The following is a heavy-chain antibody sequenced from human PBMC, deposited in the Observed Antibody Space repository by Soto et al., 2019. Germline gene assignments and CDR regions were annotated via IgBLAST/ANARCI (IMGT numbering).Heavy chain of an antibody. CDR1: GFTFSIYT. CDR3: VRFGASRAFDY. D-gene: IGHD3-3*01. Sequence: GGSLRLSCSASGFTFSIYTMHWVRQAPGKGLEYVSAINSNGDSAYYADSVKGRFTISRDNSKNTLYLQVSSLRPDDTAVYYCVRFGASRAFDYWGQGTLVTVSS. J-gene: IGHJ4*02. CDR2: INSNGDSA. V-gene: IGHV3-64D*06.